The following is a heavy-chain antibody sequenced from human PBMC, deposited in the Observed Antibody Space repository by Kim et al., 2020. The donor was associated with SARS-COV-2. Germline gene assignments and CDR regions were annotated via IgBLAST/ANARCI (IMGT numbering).Heavy chain of an antibody. D-gene: IGHD3-22*01. CDR1: GGSFSGYY. Sequence: SETLSLTCAVYGGSFSGYYWSWIRQPPGKGLEWIGEINHSGSTNYNPSLKSRVTISVDTSKNQFSLKLSSVTAADTAVYYCARSRGLYYDSSGYRPYYYYGMDVWGQGTTVTVSS. V-gene: IGHV4-34*01. CDR3: ARSRGLYYDSSGYRPYYYYGMDV. CDR2: INHSGST. J-gene: IGHJ6*02.